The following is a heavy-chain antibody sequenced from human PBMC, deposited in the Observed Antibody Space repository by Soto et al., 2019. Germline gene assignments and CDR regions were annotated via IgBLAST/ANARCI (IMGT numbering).Heavy chain of an antibody. D-gene: IGHD3-3*01. CDR1: GGSVSSGSYY. CDR3: AKTRRSGYSYNWFDP. J-gene: IGHJ5*02. Sequence: PSETLSLTCTVSGGSVSSGSYYWSWIRQPPGKGLEWIGYIYYSGSTNYNPSLKSRVTISVDTSKNQFSLKLSSVTAADTAVYYCAKTRRSGYSYNWFDPWGQGTLVTVS. CDR2: IYYSGST. V-gene: IGHV4-61*01.